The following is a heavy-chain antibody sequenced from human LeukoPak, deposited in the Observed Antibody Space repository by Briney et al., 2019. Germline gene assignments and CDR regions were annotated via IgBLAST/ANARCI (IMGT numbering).Heavy chain of an antibody. CDR2: IYYSGSA. CDR1: GGSISSSSYY. J-gene: IGHJ3*02. Sequence: SETLSLTCTVSGGSISSSSYYWGWIRQPPGKGLEWIGYIYYSGSANYNPSLKSRVTISVDTSKNQFSLKLSSVTAADTAVYYCARVYGAGYDFRGAFDIWGQGTMVTVSS. D-gene: IGHD5-12*01. CDR3: ARVYGAGYDFRGAFDI. V-gene: IGHV4-61*05.